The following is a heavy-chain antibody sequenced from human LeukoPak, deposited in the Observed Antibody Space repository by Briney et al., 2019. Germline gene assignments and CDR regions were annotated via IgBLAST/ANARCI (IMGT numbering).Heavy chain of an antibody. J-gene: IGHJ4*02. CDR3: AKDRYGDYSFEY. CDR1: GFTFSRFA. Sequence: GGCLRLSCEASGFTFSRFAMSWVRQAPGKGLEWVSAISGSGSDTYYADSVKGRFTVSRDNSKNTLYLQMNSLRAEDTALYYCAKDRYGDYSFEYWGQGTLVTVSS. V-gene: IGHV3-23*01. CDR2: ISGSGSDT. D-gene: IGHD4-17*01.